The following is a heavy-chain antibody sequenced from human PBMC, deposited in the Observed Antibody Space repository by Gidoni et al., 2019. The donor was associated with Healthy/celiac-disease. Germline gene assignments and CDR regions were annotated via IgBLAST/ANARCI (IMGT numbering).Heavy chain of an antibody. J-gene: IGHJ6*02. D-gene: IGHD2-15*01. CDR2: IIPIFGTA. CDR3: ARDLVVVAPYYYYYGIDV. Sequence: QVQLVQSGAEVKKPGASVKVSCKASGGTFSSYAISWVRQAPGQGLEWMGGIIPIFGTANYSQKFQGRVTITADESTSTAYMELSSLRSEDTAVYYCARDLVVVAPYYYYYGIDVWGQGTTVTVSS. CDR1: GGTFSSYA. V-gene: IGHV1-69*01.